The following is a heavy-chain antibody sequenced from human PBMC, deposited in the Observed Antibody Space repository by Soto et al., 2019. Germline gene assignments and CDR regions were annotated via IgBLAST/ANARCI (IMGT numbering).Heavy chain of an antibody. CDR1: GGSISSYY. D-gene: IGHD4-4*01. CDR3: ARATTVTMGLHYYYYMDV. V-gene: IGHV4-59*01. J-gene: IGHJ6*03. CDR2: IYYSGST. Sequence: SETPSLTCTVSGGSISSYYWSCIRQPLEKGLEWIGYIYYSGSTNYNPSLKSRVTISVDTSKNQFSLKLSSVTAADTAVYYCARATTVTMGLHYYYYMDVWGKGTTVTVSS.